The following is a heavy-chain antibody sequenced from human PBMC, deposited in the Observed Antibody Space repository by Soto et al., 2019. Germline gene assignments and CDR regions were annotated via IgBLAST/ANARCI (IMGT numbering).Heavy chain of an antibody. CDR3: ARGGSNDWQVAFDI. Sequence: SETLFLTCVVSGGSFSTYYYNWIRQSPGKGLEWIGEINHSGSNNYSPSLKSRVTMSLDTSKNQFSLKLTSVTAADTAVYYCARGGSNDWQVAFDIWGQGTMVTVSS. V-gene: IGHV4-34*01. D-gene: IGHD3-9*01. CDR1: GGSFSTYY. J-gene: IGHJ3*02. CDR2: INHSGSN.